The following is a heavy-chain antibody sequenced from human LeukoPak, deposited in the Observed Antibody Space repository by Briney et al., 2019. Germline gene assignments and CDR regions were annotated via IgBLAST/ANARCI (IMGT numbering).Heavy chain of an antibody. CDR2: ISSSASTI. CDR1: GFTFSSYE. J-gene: IGHJ4*02. CDR3: ARVHYNTAMVDIDY. D-gene: IGHD5-18*01. Sequence: GGSLRLSCAASGFTFSSYEMHWVRQAPGKGLEWISYISSSASTIYYADSVKGRFTLSRDNGKNSLYLQMNSLRAEDTAVYYCARVHYNTAMVDIDYWGQGTLVTVSS. V-gene: IGHV3-48*03.